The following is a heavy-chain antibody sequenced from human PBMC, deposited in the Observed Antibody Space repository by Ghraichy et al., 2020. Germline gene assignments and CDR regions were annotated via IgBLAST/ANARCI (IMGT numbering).Heavy chain of an antibody. CDR2: ITWDGET. CDR1: GFIFNNYA. J-gene: IGHJ1*01. V-gene: IGHV3-43D*03. CDR3: VKDGDDFWSVVVRYFQH. D-gene: IGHD3-3*01. Sequence: GGSLRLSCAASGFIFNNYAIHWVRQGPGKGLEWVSLITWDGETDYADSLKGRFTISRDNSKKSLFLQMNSLRGEETALYYCVKDGDDFWSVVVRYFQHWGEGTLVTVSS.